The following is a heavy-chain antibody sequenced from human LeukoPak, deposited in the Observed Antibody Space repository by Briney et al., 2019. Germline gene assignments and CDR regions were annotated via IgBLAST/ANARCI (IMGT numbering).Heavy chain of an antibody. Sequence: SETLSLTCTVSGGSISSYYWSWIRQPPGKGLEWIGYIYYSGSTNYNPSLKSRVTISVDTSKNQFSLKLSSVTAADTAVYYCATLRDVVISYYFDYWGQGTLVTVSS. CDR3: ATLRDVVISYYFDY. D-gene: IGHD3-22*01. J-gene: IGHJ4*02. CDR1: GGSISSYY. V-gene: IGHV4-59*12. CDR2: IYYSGST.